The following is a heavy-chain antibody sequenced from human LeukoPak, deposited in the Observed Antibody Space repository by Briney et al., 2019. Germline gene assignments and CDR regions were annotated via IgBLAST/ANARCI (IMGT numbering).Heavy chain of an antibody. Sequence: PSETLSLTCPVSGYSISSGYYWGWIRQPPGKGLEWIGSIYHSGSTYYNPSLKSRVTISVDTSKNQFSLKLSSVTAADTAVYYCARNWYQLPGGKYGWFDPWGQGTLVTVSS. CDR3: ARNWYQLPGGKYGWFDP. V-gene: IGHV4-38-2*01. CDR2: IYHSGST. D-gene: IGHD2-2*01. CDR1: GYSISSGYY. J-gene: IGHJ5*02.